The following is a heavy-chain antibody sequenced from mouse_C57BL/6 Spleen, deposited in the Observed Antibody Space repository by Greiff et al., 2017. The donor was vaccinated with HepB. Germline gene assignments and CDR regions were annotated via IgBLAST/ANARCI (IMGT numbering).Heavy chain of an antibody. CDR2: IDPSDSYT. Sequence: VQLQQPGAELVRPGTSVKLSCKASGYTFTSYWMHWVKQRPGQGLEWIGVIDPSDSYTNYNQKFKGKATLTVDTSSSTAYMQLSSLTSEDSAVYYCARKGDDPWFAYWGQGTLVTVSA. CDR1: GYTFTSYW. CDR3: ARKGDDPWFAY. D-gene: IGHD2-3*01. V-gene: IGHV1-59*01. J-gene: IGHJ3*01.